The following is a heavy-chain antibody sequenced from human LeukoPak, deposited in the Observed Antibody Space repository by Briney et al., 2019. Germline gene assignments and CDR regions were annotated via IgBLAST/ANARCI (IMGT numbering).Heavy chain of an antibody. D-gene: IGHD3-22*01. J-gene: IGHJ4*02. CDR2: INPNSGGT. Sequence: ASVKVSCKASGYTFTGYYMHWVRQAPGQGLEWMGWINPNSGGTNYAQKFQGRVTMTRDTSISTAYMELSRLRSDDTAVYYCARDEYYYDSSGYFNDYRGQGTLVTVSS. CDR1: GYTFTGYY. V-gene: IGHV1-2*02. CDR3: ARDEYYYDSSGYFNDY.